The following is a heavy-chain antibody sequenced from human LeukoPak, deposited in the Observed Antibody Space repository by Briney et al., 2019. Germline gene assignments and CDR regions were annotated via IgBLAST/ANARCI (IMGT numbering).Heavy chain of an antibody. J-gene: IGHJ4*02. D-gene: IGHD6-6*01. CDR1: GGSISSSSYY. Sequence: PSETLSLTCTVSGGSISSSSYYWGWIRQPPGKGLEWIGSIYYSGSTYYNPSLKSRVTISVDTSKNQFSLKLSSVTAADTAVYYCAGENSSSSLDYWGQGTLITVSS. CDR3: AGENSSSSLDY. V-gene: IGHV4-39*01. CDR2: IYYSGST.